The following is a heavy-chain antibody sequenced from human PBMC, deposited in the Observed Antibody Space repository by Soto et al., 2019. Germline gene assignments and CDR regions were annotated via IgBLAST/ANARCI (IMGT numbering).Heavy chain of an antibody. CDR3: ARMDAFSSGAAFGFDP. Sequence: PGGSLILSCAASGFTFSSYSMNWVRQAPGKGLEWVSYISSSSSTIYYADSVKGRFTISRDNAKNSLYLQMNSLRDEDTAVYYCARMDAFSSGAAFGFDPWGQGTLVTVSS. J-gene: IGHJ5*02. CDR2: ISSSSSTI. CDR1: GFTFSSYS. V-gene: IGHV3-48*02. D-gene: IGHD6-19*01.